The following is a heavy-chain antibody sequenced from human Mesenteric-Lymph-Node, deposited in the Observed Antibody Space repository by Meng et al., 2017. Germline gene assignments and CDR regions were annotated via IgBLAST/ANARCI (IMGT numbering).Heavy chain of an antibody. Sequence: GQLGAFGGGLVQAGGALRLYCAASGFTFSSYAMSWVRQAPGKGLEWVSAISGSGGSTYYADSVKGRFTISRDNSKNTLYLQMNSLRAEDTAVYYCAKDRKLGAYDYWGQGTLVTVSS. J-gene: IGHJ4*02. CDR1: GFTFSSYA. V-gene: IGHV3-23*04. CDR3: AKDRKLGAYDY. D-gene: IGHD1-7*01. CDR2: ISGSGGST.